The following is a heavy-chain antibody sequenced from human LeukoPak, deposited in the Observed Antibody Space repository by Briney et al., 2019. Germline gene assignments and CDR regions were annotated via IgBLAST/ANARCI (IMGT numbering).Heavy chain of an antibody. CDR2: ISGDGGST. V-gene: IGHV3-43*02. Sequence: GGSLRLSCAASGFTFDDCAMHWVRQAPGKGLEWVSLISGDGGSTYYADSVKGRFTISRDNSKNSLYLQMNSLRTEDTALYYCAKVGRSDIVLMVYEHWGQGTLVTVSS. CDR1: GFTFDDCA. CDR3: AKVGRSDIVLMVYEH. J-gene: IGHJ1*01. D-gene: IGHD2-8*01.